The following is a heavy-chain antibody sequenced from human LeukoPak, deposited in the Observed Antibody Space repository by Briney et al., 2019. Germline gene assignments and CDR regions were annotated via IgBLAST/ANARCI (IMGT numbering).Heavy chain of an antibody. CDR3: ARKRDRFGELFDAFDI. Sequence: SETLSLTCTVSGGSVSSGSYYWSWIRQPPGKGLEWIGYIYYSGSTNYNPSLKSRVTISVDTSKNQFSLKLSSVTAADTAVYYCARKRDRFGELFDAFDIWGQGTMVTVSS. V-gene: IGHV4-61*01. CDR1: GGSVSSGSYY. J-gene: IGHJ3*02. CDR2: IYYSGST. D-gene: IGHD3-10*01.